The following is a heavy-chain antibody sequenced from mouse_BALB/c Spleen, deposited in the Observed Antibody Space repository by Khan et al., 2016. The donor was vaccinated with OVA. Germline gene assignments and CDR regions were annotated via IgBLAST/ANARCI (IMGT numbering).Heavy chain of an antibody. CDR2: ISYSGNT. D-gene: IGHD2-14*01. CDR1: GYSITTDYA. Sequence: VQLKESGPGLVKPSQSLSLTCTVTGYSITTDYAWNWIRQFPGNKLEWMGYISYSGNTKYNPSLKSRISITRDTSKNQFFLQLKSVTTVDIARHCCARVYRGHIDYWGQGTTLTVSS. V-gene: IGHV3-2*02. J-gene: IGHJ2*01. CDR3: ARVYRGHIDY.